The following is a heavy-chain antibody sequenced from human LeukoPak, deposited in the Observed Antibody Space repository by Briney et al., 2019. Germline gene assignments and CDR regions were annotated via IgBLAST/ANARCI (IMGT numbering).Heavy chain of an antibody. CDR3: AKDFSWYSSDLRPSYFDY. J-gene: IGHJ4*02. V-gene: IGHV3-30*18. D-gene: IGHD6-19*01. Sequence: GRSLRLSCAASGFTFSSYGMHWVRQAPGKGLEWVAVISYDGSNKYYADSVRGRFTISRDNSKNTLYLQMNSLRAEDTAVYYCAKDFSWYSSDLRPSYFDYWGQGTLVTVSP. CDR1: GFTFSSYG. CDR2: ISYDGSNK.